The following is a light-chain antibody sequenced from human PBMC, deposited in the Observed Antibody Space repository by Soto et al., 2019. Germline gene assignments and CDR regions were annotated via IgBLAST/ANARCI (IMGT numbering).Light chain of an antibody. V-gene: IGKV1-6*01. Sequence: AVQLTQSPSSLSASVGDRVTITCRASQGIRTDLGWYQQKPGKAPKVLIFGASTLQSGVPSRFSGSGSGTDFILTISSLQPEDFATYYCLQDYSYPRPFGQGTKMDIK. J-gene: IGKJ1*01. CDR1: QGIRTD. CDR3: LQDYSYPRP. CDR2: GAS.